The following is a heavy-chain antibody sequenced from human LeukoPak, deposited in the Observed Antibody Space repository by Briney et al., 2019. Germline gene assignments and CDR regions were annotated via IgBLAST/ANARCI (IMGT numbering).Heavy chain of an antibody. CDR1: GFTFSGYA. CDR3: AARPPRIMAGPFDY. J-gene: IGHJ4*02. CDR2: ISGTDTST. D-gene: IGHD6-19*01. Sequence: GGSLRLSCAASGFTFSGYAMGWVRQAPGKGLEWVSTISGTDTSTYYADSVKGRFTISRDSSKNTLYLQMNSLRAEDTAVYFCAARPPRIMAGPFDYWGQGILVTVSS. V-gene: IGHV3-23*01.